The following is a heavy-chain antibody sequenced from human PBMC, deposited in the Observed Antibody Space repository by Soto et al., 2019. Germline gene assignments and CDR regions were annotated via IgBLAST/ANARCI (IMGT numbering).Heavy chain of an antibody. Sequence: SETLSLTCTVSGGSISSSIYYWGRIRQPPGKGLEWIGSIYYSGSTYYNPSLKSRVTISVDTSKNQFSLKLSSVTAADTAVYYCARHRYFVWLLYPSDYWGQGTLVTV. CDR3: ARHRYFVWLLYPSDY. V-gene: IGHV4-39*01. D-gene: IGHD3-9*01. J-gene: IGHJ4*02. CDR2: IYYSGST. CDR1: GGSISSSIYY.